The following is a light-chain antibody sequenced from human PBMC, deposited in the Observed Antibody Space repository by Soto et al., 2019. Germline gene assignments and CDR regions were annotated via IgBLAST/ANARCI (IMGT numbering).Light chain of an antibody. V-gene: IGKV3-11*01. J-gene: IGKJ4*01. CDR2: DAS. CDR3: QQRHNWPLT. CDR1: ESVSND. Sequence: ERVPTESPPTLSVSPGERAAHSCRASESVSNDLAWYQQKPGQSPRLLIYDASNRAAGIPARFSGSGSGTDFTLTISGLEPEDFAVYYCQQRHNWPLTFAGGTKVDI.